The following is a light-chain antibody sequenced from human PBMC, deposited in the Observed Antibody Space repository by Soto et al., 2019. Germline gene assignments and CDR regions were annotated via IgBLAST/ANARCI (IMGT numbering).Light chain of an antibody. J-gene: IGKJ1*01. V-gene: IGKV1-5*01. CDR1: EGISSW. CDR2: DAS. Sequence: DIQMTQSPSTLSASVGDRVTITCRASEGISSWLAWYQQKPGKAPKLLIYDASTSEAGVRSRFSGSGSGTEFTLTSSGLQPDDFASYYWQQYNTYWTFGQGTKVEIK. CDR3: QQYNTYWT.